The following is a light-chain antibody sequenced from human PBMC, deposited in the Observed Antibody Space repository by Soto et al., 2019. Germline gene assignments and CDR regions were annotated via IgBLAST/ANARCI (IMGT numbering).Light chain of an antibody. CDR1: QGISSY. J-gene: IGKJ1*01. CDR3: KQTYDTHWK. V-gene: IGKV1-8*01. Sequence: IRMTQSPSSLSASTGDRVTITFRASQGISSYLAWYQQKPGTAPKILIYAAYSLHIGVPSRFSGSGSGTDFTLTITGMQPEDFATYSCKQTYDTHWKCGQGNKVDLK. CDR2: AAY.